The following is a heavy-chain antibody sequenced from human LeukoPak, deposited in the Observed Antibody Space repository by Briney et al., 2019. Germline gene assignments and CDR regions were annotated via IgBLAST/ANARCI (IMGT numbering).Heavy chain of an antibody. CDR1: GGSVSSSSYY. CDR3: ASSQGSSIAARAADWYFDL. Sequence: SETLSLTCTVSGGSVSSSSYYWGWTRQPPGKGLEWIGSIYYSGSTYYNPSLKSRVTISVDMSKNQFSLELSSVTAADTAVYYCASSQGSSIAARAADWYFDLWGRGTLVTVSS. J-gene: IGHJ2*01. D-gene: IGHD6-6*01. V-gene: IGHV4-39*01. CDR2: IYYSGST.